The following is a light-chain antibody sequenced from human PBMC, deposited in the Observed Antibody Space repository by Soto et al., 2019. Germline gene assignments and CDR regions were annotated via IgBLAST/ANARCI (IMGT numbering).Light chain of an antibody. V-gene: IGKV1-5*03. CDR2: QAS. CDR3: QQYNFYWT. Sequence: DIQMTQSPSTLPASVGDRVTITCRASQTISNWLACYQEKPGKVPKLQIYQASRLESGVTSRFSRSGSGTEFTLTISSLQPDDFATYYCQQYNFYWTFGQGTKVEIK. J-gene: IGKJ1*01. CDR1: QTISNW.